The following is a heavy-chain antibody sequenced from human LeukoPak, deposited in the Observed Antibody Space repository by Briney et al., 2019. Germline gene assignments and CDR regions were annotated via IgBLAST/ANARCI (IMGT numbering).Heavy chain of an antibody. J-gene: IGHJ4*02. V-gene: IGHV3-74*01. Sequence: PGGSLRLSCAASGSTFSTYWMHWVRQGPGKGLVWVSLINADGSTTTYADFVKGRFTISRDNAKNTLYLQMNSLRAEDTAIYYCARGPSHSSSWYGLDDWGEGALVTLFS. D-gene: IGHD6-13*01. CDR1: GSTFSTYW. CDR3: ARGPSHSSSWYGLDD. CDR2: INADGSTT.